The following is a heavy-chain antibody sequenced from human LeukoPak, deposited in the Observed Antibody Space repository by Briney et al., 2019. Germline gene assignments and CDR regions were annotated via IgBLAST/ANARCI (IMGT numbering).Heavy chain of an antibody. V-gene: IGHV3-30*02. D-gene: IGHD3-16*02. CDR1: GFTFSSYG. CDR3: AKSKVITFGGVIPSFDY. CDR2: IRYDGSNK. Sequence: PGGSLRLSCAASGFTFSSYGMHWVRQAPGKGLEWVAFIRYDGSNKYYADSVKGRFTISRDNSKNTLYLQMNSLRAEDTAVYYCAKSKVITFGGVIPSFDYWGQGTLVTVSS. J-gene: IGHJ4*02.